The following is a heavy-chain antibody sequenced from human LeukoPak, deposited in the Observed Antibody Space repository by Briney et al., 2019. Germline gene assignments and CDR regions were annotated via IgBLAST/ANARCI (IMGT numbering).Heavy chain of an antibody. CDR3: ARDRNAGPWYSDV. J-gene: IGHJ2*01. CDR2: IKQDGSAK. D-gene: IGHD2-8*01. CDR1: GFTFSSYW. V-gene: IGHV3-7*01. Sequence: GGSLRLSWAASGFTFSSYWMSWVRQAPGRGLGGVANIKQDGSAKNYGDSVKGRFTISRDNAKNSLYLQMNSLRVEDTAVYYCARDRNAGPWYSDVWGRGTLVSVSS.